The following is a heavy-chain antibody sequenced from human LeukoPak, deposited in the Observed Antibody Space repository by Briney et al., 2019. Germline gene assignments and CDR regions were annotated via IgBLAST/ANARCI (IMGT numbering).Heavy chain of an antibody. J-gene: IGHJ4*02. Sequence: RPSETLSLTCSVSGGSISTYYWNWIRQPAGKGQEWIGHVYSSGSTNYNPSLKSRVTISVDKSKNQFSLKLSSLTAADTAVYYCARDHSTAWTFDYWGQGTLVTVSS. D-gene: IGHD6-19*01. CDR2: VYSSGST. V-gene: IGHV4-4*07. CDR3: ARDHSTAWTFDY. CDR1: GGSISTYY.